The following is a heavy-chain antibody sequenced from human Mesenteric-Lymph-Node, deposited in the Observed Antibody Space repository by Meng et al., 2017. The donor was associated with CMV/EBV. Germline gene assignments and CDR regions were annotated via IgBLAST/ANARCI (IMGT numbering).Heavy chain of an antibody. V-gene: IGHV3-43D*03. D-gene: IGHD3-10*01. CDR2: IKWDGTYT. CDR1: GFTFDDYA. Sequence: GESLKISCAASGFTFDDYAMHWVRQGPGKGLEWVSLIKWDGTYTHYADSVKGRFTISRDNSKNYLYLQMNSLRPEDTALYYCVKDRTPYSSGSYSLNRNHYYYYDMDVWGQGTTVTVSS. J-gene: IGHJ6*02. CDR3: VKDRTPYSSGSYSLNRNHYYYYDMDV.